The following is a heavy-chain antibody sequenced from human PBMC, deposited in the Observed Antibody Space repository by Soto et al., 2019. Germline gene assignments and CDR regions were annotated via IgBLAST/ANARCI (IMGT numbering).Heavy chain of an antibody. CDR2: INHSGST. Sequence: SETLSLTCAVYGGSFSGYYWSWIRQPPGKGLEWIGEINHSGSTNYNPSLKSRVTISVDTSKNQFSLKLSSVTAADTAVYYCASMTDCSSTSCPYYYYYMDVWGKGTTVTVSS. V-gene: IGHV4-34*01. CDR1: GGSFSGYY. D-gene: IGHD2-2*01. J-gene: IGHJ6*03. CDR3: ASMTDCSSTSCPYYYYYMDV.